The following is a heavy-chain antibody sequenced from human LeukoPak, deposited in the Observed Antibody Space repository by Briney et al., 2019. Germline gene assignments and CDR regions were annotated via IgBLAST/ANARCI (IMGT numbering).Heavy chain of an antibody. CDR1: GFTFNNYS. D-gene: IGHD3-10*01. V-gene: IGHV3-21*01. CDR3: ARIAAMLRGAYSFYYMEV. J-gene: IGHJ6*03. CDR2: ITSSNNHV. Sequence: GGSLRLSCIVSGFTFNNYSMNWVRQGPGKGLEWVSSITSSNNHVYYADSVEGRFTISRDNAKKSLFLQMNSLRADDTAVFFCARIAAMLRGAYSFYYMEVWGKGTTVTVSS.